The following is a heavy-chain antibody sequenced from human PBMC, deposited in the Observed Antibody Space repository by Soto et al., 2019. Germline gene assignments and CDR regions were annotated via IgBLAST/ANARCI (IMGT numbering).Heavy chain of an antibody. Sequence: SGPTLVNPTQTLTLTCTFSGFSLSTSGVGVGWIRQPPGKALEWLALIYWDDDKRYSPSLKSRLTITKDTSKNQVVLTMTNMDPVDTATYYCAHRVGYYDSSGYLNWCDPWGHGTLVTVSS. D-gene: IGHD3-22*01. CDR3: AHRVGYYDSSGYLNWCDP. V-gene: IGHV2-5*02. CDR1: GFSLSTSGVG. J-gene: IGHJ5*02. CDR2: IYWDDDK.